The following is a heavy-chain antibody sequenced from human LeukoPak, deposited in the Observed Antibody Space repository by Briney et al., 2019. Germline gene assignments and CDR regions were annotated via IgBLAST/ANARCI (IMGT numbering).Heavy chain of an antibody. Sequence: GRSLRLSCAASGLTFIIYAMHSGRQAPRKRLERVAFIRYDGSNKYYADSVKGRFTISRDKSKNKLYLKMNSLRAEDTAVYYCAKGTATDAFDIWGQGTMVTVSS. CDR3: AKGTATDAFDI. CDR2: IRYDGSNK. D-gene: IGHD5-18*01. J-gene: IGHJ3*02. V-gene: IGHV3-30*02. CDR1: GLTFIIYA.